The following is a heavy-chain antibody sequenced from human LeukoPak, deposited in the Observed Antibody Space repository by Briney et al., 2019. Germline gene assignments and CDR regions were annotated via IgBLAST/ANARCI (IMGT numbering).Heavy chain of an antibody. CDR1: GFTFSSYA. Sequence: QPGGSLRLSCAASGFTFSSYAMSWVRQAPGKGLEWVSYISSSSSTIYYADSVKGRFTISRDNAKNSLYLQMNSLRAEDTAVYYCARGDIAAASDYWGQGTLVTVSS. V-gene: IGHV3-48*04. CDR2: ISSSSSTI. CDR3: ARGDIAAASDY. J-gene: IGHJ4*02. D-gene: IGHD6-13*01.